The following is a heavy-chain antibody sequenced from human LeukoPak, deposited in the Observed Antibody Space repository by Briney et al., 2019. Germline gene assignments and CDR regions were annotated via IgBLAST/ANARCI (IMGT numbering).Heavy chain of an antibody. D-gene: IGHD3-3*01. J-gene: IGHJ4*02. Sequence: SETLSLTCTVSGGSISSYYWSWIRQPAGKGLEWIGRIYTSGSTNYNPSLKSRVTMSVDTSKNQFSLKLGSVTAADTAVYYCAREKRREFWSGYYNFDYWGQGTLVTVSS. CDR3: AREKRREFWSGYYNFDY. V-gene: IGHV4-4*07. CDR2: IYTSGST. CDR1: GGSISSYY.